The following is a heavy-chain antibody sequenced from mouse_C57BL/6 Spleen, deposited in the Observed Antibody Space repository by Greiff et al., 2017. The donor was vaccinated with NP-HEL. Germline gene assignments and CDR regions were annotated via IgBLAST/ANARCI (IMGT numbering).Heavy chain of an antibody. CDR2: IYPGDGDT. CDR1: GYAFSSSW. V-gene: IGHV1-82*01. J-gene: IGHJ3*01. D-gene: IGHD1-1*02. CDR3: ERGGSGEFAY. Sequence: QVQLQQSGPELVKPGASVKISCKASGYAFSSSWMNWVKQRPGKGLEWIGRIYPGDGDTNYNGKFKGKATLTADKSSSTAYMQLSSLTSEDSAVYFWERGGSGEFAYWGQGTLVTVSA.